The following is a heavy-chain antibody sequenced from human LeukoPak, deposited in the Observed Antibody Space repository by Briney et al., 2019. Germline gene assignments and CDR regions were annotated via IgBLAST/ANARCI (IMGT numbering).Heavy chain of an antibody. CDR3: ASLAGSSGWFLAPNDY. CDR1: GFIFSDYY. D-gene: IGHD6-19*01. Sequence: PGGSLRLSCAASGFIFSDYYISWIRQAPGKGLEWVAVISYDGTSKYYADSVKGRFTISRDNSKNTLYLQMNSLRPEDTAVYYCASLAGSSGWFLAPNDYWGQGTLATVSA. CDR2: ISYDGTSK. J-gene: IGHJ4*02. V-gene: IGHV3-30-3*01.